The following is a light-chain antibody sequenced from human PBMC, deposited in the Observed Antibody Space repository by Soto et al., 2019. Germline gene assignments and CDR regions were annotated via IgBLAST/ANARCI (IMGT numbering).Light chain of an antibody. Sequence: QSVLTQPASVSGSPGQSITISCTGTSSDVGGYNYVSWYQHHPGKAPKLLIYDVNNRPSGVSDRFSGSKSGNTASLTISGLQTEDEADYYCSSYTSSRAYVFGIGTKVTVL. CDR1: SSDVGGYNY. J-gene: IGLJ1*01. V-gene: IGLV2-14*01. CDR2: DVN. CDR3: SSYTSSRAYV.